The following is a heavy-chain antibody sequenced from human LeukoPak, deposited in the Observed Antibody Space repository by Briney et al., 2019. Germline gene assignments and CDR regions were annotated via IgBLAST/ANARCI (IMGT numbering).Heavy chain of an antibody. CDR2: IKSEGEGATT. CDR1: GFTIGTAW. D-gene: IGHD3-3*02. CDR3: IAHFPYFYGFDV. V-gene: IGHV3-15*01. J-gene: IGHJ6*04. Sequence: PGGSLRLYCVSSGFTIGTAWMSWVRQAPGKGLEWLGHIKSEGEGATTDYAAPAKGRFAISRDDSKNMIYLQMSSLKIDDTAIYYCIAHFPYFYGFDVWGKGTTVTVSS.